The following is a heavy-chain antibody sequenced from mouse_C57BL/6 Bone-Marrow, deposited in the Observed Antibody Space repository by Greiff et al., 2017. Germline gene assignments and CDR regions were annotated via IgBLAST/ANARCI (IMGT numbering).Heavy chain of an antibody. J-gene: IGHJ2*01. V-gene: IGHV5-4*01. D-gene: IGHD2-4*01. CDR1: GFTFSSYA. CDR2: ISDGGSYT. Sequence: DVLLVESGGGLVKPGGSLKLSCAASGFTFSSYAMSWVRQTPEKRLEWVATISDGGSYTYYPDNVKGRFTLSRDTAKNNLYLQISHLKSEDTAMFYCARKNYDCATYYFDFWGQGTTLTVSS. CDR3: ARKNYDCATYYFDF.